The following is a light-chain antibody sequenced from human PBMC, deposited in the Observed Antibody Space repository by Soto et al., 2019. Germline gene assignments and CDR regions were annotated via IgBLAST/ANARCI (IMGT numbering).Light chain of an antibody. CDR1: QSISSL. J-gene: IGKJ2*01. V-gene: IGKV1-5*01. CDR2: DAS. Sequence: DIQMTQSPSTLSAYVGPRVTITCRASQSISSLLAWYQQKPGKAPKLLIYDASRLESGVPSRFSASASGTAFTLTISRLHPDDFATFCCQHSTSDSPYTFGQGTQRAIQ. CDR3: QHSTSDSPYT.